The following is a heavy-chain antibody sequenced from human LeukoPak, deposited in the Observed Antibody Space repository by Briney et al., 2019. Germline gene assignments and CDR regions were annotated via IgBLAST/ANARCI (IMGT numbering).Heavy chain of an antibody. V-gene: IGHV4-39*01. J-gene: IGHJ4*02. CDR1: GGSISSSSYS. CDR2: IFYSGST. Sequence: PSETLSLTCTVSGGSISSSSYSWGWIRQPPGKGLEWIGSIFYSGSTYYNPSLKSRVTISIDTSENQFSLKLSSVTAADTAVYYCATTPALAVAGTLDPKEWGQGTLVTVSS. CDR3: ATTPALAVAGTLDPKE. D-gene: IGHD6-19*01.